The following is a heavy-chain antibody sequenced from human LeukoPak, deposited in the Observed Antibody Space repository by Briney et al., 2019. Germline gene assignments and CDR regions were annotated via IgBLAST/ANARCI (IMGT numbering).Heavy chain of an antibody. V-gene: IGHV3-30*18. J-gene: IGHJ4*02. CDR1: GFTFSSYG. D-gene: IGHD2-15*01. CDR3: AKDNCSGGSCYFDY. CDR2: ISYDGSNK. Sequence: GRSLRLSCAASGFTFSSYGMHWLRQAPGKGLEWVAVISYDGSNKYYADSVKGRFTISRDNSKNTLYLQMNSLRAEDTAVYYCAKDNCSGGSCYFDYWGQGTLVTVSS.